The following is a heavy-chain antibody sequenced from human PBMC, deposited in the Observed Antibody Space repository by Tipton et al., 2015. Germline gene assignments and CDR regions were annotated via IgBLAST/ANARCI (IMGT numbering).Heavy chain of an antibody. V-gene: IGHV4-4*02. D-gene: IGHD7-27*01. CDR2: IYHSGDT. CDR1: GGSISSITW. J-gene: IGHJ4*02. CDR3: ARRSLVGNWGLDS. Sequence: TLSLTCAVSGGSISSITWWTWVRQPPGKGLEWIGQIYHSGDTDYNPSFQSRVTMSVDSSKGQFSLSLTSVTAADTAVYYCARRSLVGNWGLDSWGQGALVIVSS.